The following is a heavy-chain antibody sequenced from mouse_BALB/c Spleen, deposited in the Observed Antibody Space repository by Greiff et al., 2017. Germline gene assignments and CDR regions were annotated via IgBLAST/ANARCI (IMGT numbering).Heavy chain of an antibody. CDR1: GFTFSSYA. D-gene: IGHD2-2*01. V-gene: IGHV5-6-5*01. J-gene: IGHJ4*01. Sequence: EVHLVESGGGLVKPAGFLKLSCAASGFTFSSYAMSWVRQTPEKRLEWVASISSGGSTYYPDSVKGRFTISRDNARNILYLQMSSLRSEDTAMYYCAREGLRRGMDYWGQGTSVTVSS. CDR2: ISSGGST. CDR3: AREGLRRGMDY.